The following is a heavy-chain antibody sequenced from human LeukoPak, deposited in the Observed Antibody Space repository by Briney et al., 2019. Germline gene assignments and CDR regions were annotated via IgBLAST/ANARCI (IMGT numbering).Heavy chain of an antibody. D-gene: IGHD2-15*01. CDR1: GLTSGIYA. Sequence: GGSLRLSCAASGLTSGIYAMSWVRQAPGKGLEWVSAFSGGGDSFYADSVRGRFSISADRSKNILYLQMNSLRVEDTAVYYCGKEVERHFDLRYWGQGTPVTVSS. V-gene: IGHV3-23*01. J-gene: IGHJ4*02. CDR2: FSGGGDS. CDR3: GKEVERHFDLRY.